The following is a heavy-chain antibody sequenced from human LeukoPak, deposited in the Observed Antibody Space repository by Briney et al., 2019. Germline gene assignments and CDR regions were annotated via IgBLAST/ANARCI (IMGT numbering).Heavy chain of an antibody. CDR3: AKCGYSGYGGNWFDP. V-gene: IGHV3-30*18. CDR1: GFTFSSYG. D-gene: IGHD5-12*01. CDR2: ISYDASKQ. Sequence: HPGGSLRLSCAASGFTFSSYGMHWVRQAPGKGLEWVAVISYDASKQYYADSVKGRFTISRDSSKNTLYLQMNSLRPDDTAVYYCAKCGYSGYGGNWFDPWGQGTLVTVSS. J-gene: IGHJ5*02.